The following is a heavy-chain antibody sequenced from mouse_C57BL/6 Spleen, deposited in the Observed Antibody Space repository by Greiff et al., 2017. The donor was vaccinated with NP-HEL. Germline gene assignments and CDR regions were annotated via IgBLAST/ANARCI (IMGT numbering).Heavy chain of an antibody. CDR3: ARDGSYYFDY. CDR1: GFTFSSYG. Sequence: EVKLVESGGDLVKPGGSLKLSCAASGFTFSSYGMSWVRQTPDKRLEWVATISSGGSYTYYPDSVKGRFTISRDNAKNTLYRQMSSLKSEDTAMYYCARDGSYYFDYWGQGTTLTVSS. CDR2: ISSGGSYT. J-gene: IGHJ2*01. D-gene: IGHD2-3*01. V-gene: IGHV5-6*01.